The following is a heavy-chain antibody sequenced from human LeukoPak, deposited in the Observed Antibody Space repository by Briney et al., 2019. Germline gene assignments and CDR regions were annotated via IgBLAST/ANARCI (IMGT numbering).Heavy chain of an antibody. CDR1: GGSISSGGYY. V-gene: IGHV4-31*03. CDR2: IYYSGST. Sequence: SQTLSLTCTVSGGSISSGGYYWSWIRQHPGKGLEWIGYIYYSGSTYYNPSLKSRVTISVDTSKNQFSLKLSSVTAADTAVYYCARVRDILTGPHAFDIWGQGTMVTVSS. CDR3: ARVRDILTGPHAFDI. J-gene: IGHJ3*02. D-gene: IGHD3-9*01.